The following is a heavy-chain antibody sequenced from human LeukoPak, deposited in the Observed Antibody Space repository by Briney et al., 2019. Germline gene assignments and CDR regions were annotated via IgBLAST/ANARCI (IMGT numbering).Heavy chain of an antibody. CDR1: GGSISSYY. Sequence: TSETLSLTCTVSGGSISSYYWSWIRQPAGKGLEWIGRIDTSGNTNYKPSLKSRVTMSVDTSKNQFSLKLSSVTAADTAVYYCARGPFYGDYVWFDPWGQGTLVTVSS. V-gene: IGHV4-4*07. D-gene: IGHD4-17*01. J-gene: IGHJ5*02. CDR3: ARGPFYGDYVWFDP. CDR2: IDTSGNT.